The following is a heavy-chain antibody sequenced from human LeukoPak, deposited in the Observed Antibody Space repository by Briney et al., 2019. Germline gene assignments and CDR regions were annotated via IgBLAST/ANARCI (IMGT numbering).Heavy chain of an antibody. V-gene: IGHV3-48*03. Sequence: PGGSLRLSCAASGFTFSFFEMNWVRQAPGKGLEWVSYISSSGSTIYYADSVKGRFTMYRDNAKNSLYLQMNSLRAEDTAVYYCARHLSGITGYTYGRGIDYWGQGTLVTVSS. D-gene: IGHD5-18*01. CDR3: ARHLSGITGYTYGRGIDY. CDR2: ISSSGSTI. J-gene: IGHJ4*02. CDR1: GFTFSFFE.